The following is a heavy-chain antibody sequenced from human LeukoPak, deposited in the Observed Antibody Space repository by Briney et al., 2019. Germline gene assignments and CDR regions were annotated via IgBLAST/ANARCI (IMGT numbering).Heavy chain of an antibody. CDR1: GFTFSSYG. CDR3: ARESESYGSSGSTFGY. D-gene: IGHD3-22*01. J-gene: IGHJ4*02. V-gene: IGHV3-30*02. Sequence: GGSLRLSCAASGFTFSSYGMHWVRQAPGKGLEWVAFIRYDGSNKYYADSVKGRFTISRDNSKNTLYLQMNSLRAEDTAVYYCARESESYGSSGSTFGYWGQGTLVTVSS. CDR2: IRYDGSNK.